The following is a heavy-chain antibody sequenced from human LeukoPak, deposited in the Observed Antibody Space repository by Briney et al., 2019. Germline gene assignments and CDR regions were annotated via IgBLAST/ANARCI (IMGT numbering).Heavy chain of an antibody. J-gene: IGHJ4*02. CDR1: GGTFSSYA. D-gene: IGHD3-3*01. CDR2: IIPIFGTA. CDR3: AREEDFWSGYYG. Sequence: SVKVSCKASGGTFSSYAISWVRQAPGQGLEWMGGIIPIFGTANYAQKFQGRVTITADESTSTAYMELSSLRSEDTAAYYCAREEDFWSGYYGWGQGTLVTVSS. V-gene: IGHV1-69*13.